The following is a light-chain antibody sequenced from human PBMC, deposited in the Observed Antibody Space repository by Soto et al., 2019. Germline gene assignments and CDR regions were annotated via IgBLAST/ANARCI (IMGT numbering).Light chain of an antibody. J-gene: IGKJ1*01. CDR3: QQYGSSPQT. V-gene: IGKV3-20*01. CDR2: GAS. Sequence: ELALTQAPGTLSLSPEERSTRSCRASQSVSSSYLAWYQQKPGQAPRLLIYGASSRATGIPDRFSGSGSGTDFTLTISRLEPEDFAVYYCQQYGSSPQTFGQGTKVDIK. CDR1: QSVSSSY.